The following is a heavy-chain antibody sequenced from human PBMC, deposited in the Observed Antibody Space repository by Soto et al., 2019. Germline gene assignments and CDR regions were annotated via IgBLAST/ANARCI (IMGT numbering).Heavy chain of an antibody. CDR3: ARRSSGWYFDY. CDR2: ISGSGGST. CDR1: GFTFSSDA. D-gene: IGHD6-19*01. V-gene: IGHV3-23*01. Sequence: EVQLLESGGGLVQPGGSLRLSCAASGFTFSSDAMNWVRQAPGKGLEWVSVISGSGGSTYYADSVKGRFTISRDNSKTTQNLKMTSLRAEDTAVYYCARRSSGWYFDYWGQGTLVTVSS. J-gene: IGHJ4*02.